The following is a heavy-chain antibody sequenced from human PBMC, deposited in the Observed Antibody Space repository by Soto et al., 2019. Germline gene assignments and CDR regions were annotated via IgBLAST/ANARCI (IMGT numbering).Heavy chain of an antibody. CDR1: GYTFTGYY. CDR2: INPNSGDT. J-gene: IGHJ6*02. D-gene: IGHD6-13*01. Sequence: QVQLVQSGTEVKRPGDSVKVSCKASGYTFTGYYVHWVRQAPGQGLEWMGWINPNSGDTYLAQRFQGRVTMNRDTSIGTAYMELRGLTSDDTAESYCAKGGARVAAGTSGCLYNAMDVWGQGTTVTVSS. V-gene: IGHV1-2*02. CDR3: AKGGARVAAGTSGCLYNAMDV.